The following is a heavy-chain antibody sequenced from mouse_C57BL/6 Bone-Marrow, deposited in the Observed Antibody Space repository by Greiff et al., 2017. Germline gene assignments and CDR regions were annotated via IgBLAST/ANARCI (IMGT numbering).Heavy chain of an antibody. J-gene: IGHJ2*01. D-gene: IGHD1-1*01. Sequence: EVMLVESGGGLVKPGGSLKLSCAASGFTFSSYAMSWVRQTPEKRLEWVATISDGGSYTYYPDNVKGRFTISRDNAKNNLYLQMSHLKSEDTAMYYCARERGGYYYGSDYWGQGTTLTVSS. V-gene: IGHV5-4*01. CDR3: ARERGGYYYGSDY. CDR2: ISDGGSYT. CDR1: GFTFSSYA.